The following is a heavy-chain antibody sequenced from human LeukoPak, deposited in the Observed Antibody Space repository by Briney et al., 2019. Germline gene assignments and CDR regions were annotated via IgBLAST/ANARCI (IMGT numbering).Heavy chain of an antibody. V-gene: IGHV3-23*01. D-gene: IGHD2-2*01. CDR2: ITGLGGNT. Sequence: GGSLRLSCTASRFTFNDYAMNWVRQTPGKGLEWVSAITGLGGNTYYADSVKGRFTMSRDNSVNTLYLQMNSLRADDTAVYYCAKDLIPNASAYFYIAVWGKGTTVTVSS. CDR3: AKDLIPNASAYFYIAV. CDR1: RFTFNDYA. J-gene: IGHJ6*03.